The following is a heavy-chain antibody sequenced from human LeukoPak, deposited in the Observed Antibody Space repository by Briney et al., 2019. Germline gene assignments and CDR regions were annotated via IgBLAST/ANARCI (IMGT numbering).Heavy chain of an antibody. Sequence: GGSLRLSRAASGFTFSHYSMNWVRQAPGKGLEWVSYISSGSGTIYYADSVKGRFTISRDNAKNSLYLQMSSLRDEDTAVYSCARVSSSSWYSDYWGQGTLVTVSS. CDR1: GFTFSHYS. CDR3: ARVSSSSWYSDY. D-gene: IGHD6-13*01. CDR2: ISSGSGTI. V-gene: IGHV3-48*02. J-gene: IGHJ4*02.